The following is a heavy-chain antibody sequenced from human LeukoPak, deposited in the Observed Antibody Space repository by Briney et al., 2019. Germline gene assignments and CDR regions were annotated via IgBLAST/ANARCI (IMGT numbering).Heavy chain of an antibody. J-gene: IGHJ4*02. CDR3: ARDFRGRPRDDSYFDY. V-gene: IGHV3-33*01. D-gene: IGHD1-1*01. CDR2: IWYDGSNI. Sequence: GGSLRLSCAASGFTFSRYGMHWVRLAPGKGLEWVAVIWYDGSNIYYADSVKGRFTMSRDNSKNTLYLQMNSLRAEDTAVYYCARDFRGRPRDDSYFDYWGQGTLVSVSS. CDR1: GFTFSRYG.